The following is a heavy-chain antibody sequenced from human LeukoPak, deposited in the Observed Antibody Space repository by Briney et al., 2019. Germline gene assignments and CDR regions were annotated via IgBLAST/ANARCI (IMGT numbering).Heavy chain of an antibody. V-gene: IGHV1-8*01. D-gene: IGHD6-13*01. J-gene: IGHJ4*02. Sequence: ASVKVSCKASGYTFTSYHINWVRQATGQGLEWMGWMSPNSGDTGFAQKFQGRVTMARTTSITTAYMELSSLRSDDTAIYYCARGVAAGYDYWGQGTLVTVSS. CDR1: GYTFTSYH. CDR3: ARGVAAGYDY. CDR2: MSPNSGDT.